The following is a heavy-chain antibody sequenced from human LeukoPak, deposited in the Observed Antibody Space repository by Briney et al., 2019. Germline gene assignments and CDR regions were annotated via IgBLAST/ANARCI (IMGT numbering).Heavy chain of an antibody. CDR1: GFTFSGYW. V-gene: IGHV3-7*01. J-gene: IGHJ4*02. Sequence: PGGSLLPCAASGFTFSGYWMSWVRQAPGKGLEWVANIKEDGSEKYYVDSVKGRFTISRDNARNSLYLQMNSLRADDTAVYYCATLTIFGVVIGGFDYWGQGTLVTVSS. CDR3: ATLTIFGVVIGGFDY. CDR2: IKEDGSEK. D-gene: IGHD3-3*01.